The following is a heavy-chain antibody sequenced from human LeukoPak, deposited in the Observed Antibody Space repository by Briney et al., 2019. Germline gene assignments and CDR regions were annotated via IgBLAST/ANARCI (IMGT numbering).Heavy chain of an antibody. CDR2: ISGSGGST. V-gene: IGHV3-23*01. CDR1: GFTFSSYG. Sequence: GGSLRLSCAASGFTFSSYGMSWVRQAPGKGLEWVSAISGSGGSTYYADSVKGRFTISRDNSKNTLYLQMNSLRAEDTAVYYCAKGYGSGSYYNLSSYWGQGTLVTVSP. CDR3: AKGYGSGSYYNLSSY. D-gene: IGHD3-10*01. J-gene: IGHJ4*02.